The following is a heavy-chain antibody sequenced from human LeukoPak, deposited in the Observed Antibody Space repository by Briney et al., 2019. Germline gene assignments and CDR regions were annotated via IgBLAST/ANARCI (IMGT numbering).Heavy chain of an antibody. CDR1: GFTFSSYA. D-gene: IGHD6-19*01. CDR2: ISYDGSNK. V-gene: IGHV3-30*04. Sequence: SGGSLRLSCAASGFTFSSYAMHWVRQAPGKGLEWVAVISYDGSNKYYADSVKGRFTISRDNSKNTLYLQMNSLRAEDTAVYYCAKDGSERSSGWYYFDYWGQGTLVTVSS. CDR3: AKDGSERSSGWYYFDY. J-gene: IGHJ4*02.